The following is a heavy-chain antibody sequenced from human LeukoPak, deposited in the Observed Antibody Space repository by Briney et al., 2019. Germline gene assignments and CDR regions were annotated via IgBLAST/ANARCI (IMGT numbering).Heavy chain of an antibody. J-gene: IGHJ6*03. D-gene: IGHD3-16*02. V-gene: IGHV1-2*02. CDR3: ARVNAYDNVWGSYRPSGYMDV. Sequence: ASVKVSCKASGYTFTGYYIHWVRQAPGQGLEWMGWINPNSGGTNYAQKFQGRVTMTRDTSITTAYMELSRLRSEDTAVYYCARVNAYDNVWGSYRPSGYMDVWGKGTTVTVSS. CDR2: INPNSGGT. CDR1: GYTFTGYY.